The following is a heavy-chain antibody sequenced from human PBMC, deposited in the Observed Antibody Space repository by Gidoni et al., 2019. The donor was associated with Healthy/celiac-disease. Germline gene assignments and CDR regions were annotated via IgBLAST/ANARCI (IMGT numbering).Heavy chain of an antibody. D-gene: IGHD6-13*01. CDR1: GGSFSGYY. J-gene: IGHJ6*02. CDR3: AREVRSWSYYYYGMDV. Sequence: QVQLQQWGAGLLKPSETLSLTCAVYGGSFSGYYWSWIRQPPGKGLEWIGEINHSGSTNYNPSLKSRVTISVDTSKNQFSLKLSSVTAADTAVYYCAREVRSWSYYYYGMDVWGQGTTVTVSS. V-gene: IGHV4-34*01. CDR2: INHSGST.